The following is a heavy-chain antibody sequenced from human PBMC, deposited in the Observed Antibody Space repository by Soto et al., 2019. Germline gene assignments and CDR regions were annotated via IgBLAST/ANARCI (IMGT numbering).Heavy chain of an antibody. CDR1: GYNFNRYW. CDR2: SYPGDSDT. Sequence: EVYLAQSGAEVKKPGESLKISCKGSGYNFNRYWIGWVRQMPGNGLEWMGVSYPGDSDTRYSPSLQGQVTISADKSSSAAYLQWSSLQAWDPGTYYCARSLVNGTYEAFDIWGQGTMVTVSS. J-gene: IGHJ3*02. V-gene: IGHV5-51*03. D-gene: IGHD6-13*01. CDR3: ARSLVNGTYEAFDI.